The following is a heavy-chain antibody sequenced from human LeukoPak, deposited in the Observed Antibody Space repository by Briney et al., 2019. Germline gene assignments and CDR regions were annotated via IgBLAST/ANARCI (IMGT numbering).Heavy chain of an antibody. CDR2: SSSSGRAI. D-gene: IGHD4-17*01. CDR1: GFPFSTYS. V-gene: IGHV3-48*02. J-gene: IGHJ4*02. Sequence: GGSLRLSCAASGFPFSTYSMHWVRQAPGKGLEGVSYSSSSGRAIYYADSVRGRFTMSRDNAKHSLFLQMDSLRDEDTAVYYCARDKGNDYGTYDNWGQGTLVTVSS. CDR3: ARDKGNDYGTYDN.